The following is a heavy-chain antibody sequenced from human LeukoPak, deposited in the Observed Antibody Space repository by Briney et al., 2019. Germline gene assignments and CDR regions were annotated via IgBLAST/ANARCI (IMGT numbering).Heavy chain of an antibody. D-gene: IGHD3-10*01. CDR1: GGSINNYY. Sequence: ASETLSITCTVSGGSINNYYWSWIRQPAGKGIEWIGRIYTRGSTNYNRSLKSRVTMSVDTSKNQFSLKLSSVTAADTAVYYCARAPRFGELLSRLLYYYGMDVWGQGTTVTVSS. V-gene: IGHV4-4*07. J-gene: IGHJ6*02. CDR2: IYTRGST. CDR3: ARAPRFGELLSRLLYYYGMDV.